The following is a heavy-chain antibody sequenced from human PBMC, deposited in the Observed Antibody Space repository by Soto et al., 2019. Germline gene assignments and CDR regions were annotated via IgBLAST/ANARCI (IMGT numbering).Heavy chain of an antibody. J-gene: IGHJ4*02. CDR3: ASVNWNDTHY. D-gene: IGHD1-20*01. Sequence: YLRLSCAASGFTFSDYYMSWIRQSPGKGLEWVSYISSSGSTIYYADSVKGRFTISRDNAKNSPYLQMNSLRAEDTAVYYCASVNWNDTHYWGQGTLVTSPQ. CDR2: ISSSGSTI. CDR1: GFTFSDYY. V-gene: IGHV3-11*01.